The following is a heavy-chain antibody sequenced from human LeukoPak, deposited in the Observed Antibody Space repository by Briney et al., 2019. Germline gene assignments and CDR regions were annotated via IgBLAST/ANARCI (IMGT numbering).Heavy chain of an antibody. CDR2: IYSGGST. J-gene: IGHJ6*03. CDR3: AKDLAYCSSTSCYRARGCMDV. Sequence: GGSLRLSCAASGFTVSSNYMSWVRQAPGKGLEWVSVIYSGGSTYYADSVKGRFTISRDNSKNTLYLQMNSLRAEDTAVYYCAKDLAYCSSTSCYRARGCMDVWGKGTTVTVSS. V-gene: IGHV3-53*01. D-gene: IGHD2-2*02. CDR1: GFTVSSNY.